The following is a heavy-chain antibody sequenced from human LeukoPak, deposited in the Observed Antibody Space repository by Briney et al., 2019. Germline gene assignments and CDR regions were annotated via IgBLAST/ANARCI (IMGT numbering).Heavy chain of an antibody. CDR2: INGDGSRS. CDR3: ARTSPTSHFDF. V-gene: IGHV3-74*01. CDR1: GFTFSTYW. D-gene: IGHD3-16*01. Sequence: GGSLRLSCAASGFTFSTYWMHWVCQAPGKCLVWVSRINGDGSRSNYADSVKGRFTLSRDNARNTLYLQMNSLRAEDTALYYCARTSPTSHFDFWGQGTLVTVSS. J-gene: IGHJ4*02.